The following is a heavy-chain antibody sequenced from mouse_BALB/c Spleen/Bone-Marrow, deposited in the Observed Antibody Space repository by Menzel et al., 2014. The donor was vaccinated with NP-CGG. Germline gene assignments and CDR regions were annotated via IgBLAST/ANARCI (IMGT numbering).Heavy chain of an antibody. CDR3: ASPIYYDYPLFAY. CDR1: GFSLTSYG. J-gene: IGHJ3*01. D-gene: IGHD2-4*01. V-gene: IGHV2-9*02. CDR2: IWAGGST. Sequence: VMLVESGPGLVSPSQRLSIPCTVSGFSLTSYGLHWVRQPPGKGLEWLGVIWAGGSTNYNSALMSRLSISKDNSKSQVFLKMNSLQTDDTAMYYCASPIYYDYPLFAYWGQGTLVTVSA.